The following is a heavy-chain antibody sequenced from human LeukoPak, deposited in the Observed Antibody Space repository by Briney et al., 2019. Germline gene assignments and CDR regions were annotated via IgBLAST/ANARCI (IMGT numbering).Heavy chain of an antibody. CDR1: GYTFTNYH. V-gene: IGHV1-8*03. CDR2: INPNTGDR. Sequence: ASVKVSCKASGYTFTNYHNNWVRQAPGQGLEWMGWINPNTGDRGYAQKFQGRVSITSDTSISTAYMELGSPRSEDTAVYFCARTTSLTASGYDYWGQGTLVTVSS. J-gene: IGHJ4*02. CDR3: ARTTSLTASGYDY. D-gene: IGHD4-17*01.